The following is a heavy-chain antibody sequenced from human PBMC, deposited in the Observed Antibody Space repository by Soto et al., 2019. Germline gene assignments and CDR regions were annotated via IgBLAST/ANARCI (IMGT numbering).Heavy chain of an antibody. J-gene: IGHJ4*02. CDR1: RYTFKSHG. V-gene: IGHV3-23*01. D-gene: IGHD3-16*01. Sequence: PGGSLRLSCAASRYTFKSHGLSWVRQAPGKGLEWVSTIDSSGVNTHYADSVKGRFTISRDNSRNTLHLQMHDLRADDTALYYCVSWGSAHFDYWGQGTVVTVSS. CDR3: VSWGSAHFDY. CDR2: IDSSGVNT.